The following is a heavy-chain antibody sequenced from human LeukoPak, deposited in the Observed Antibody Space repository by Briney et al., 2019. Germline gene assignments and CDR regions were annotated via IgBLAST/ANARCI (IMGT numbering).Heavy chain of an antibody. CDR3: ARGDPQYSSPPDGYYYYYMDV. CDR1: GGSISSSNW. D-gene: IGHD6-6*01. V-gene: IGHV4-4*02. CDR2: IYHSGST. J-gene: IGHJ6*03. Sequence: SETLSLTCAVSGGSISSSNWWSWVRQPPGKGLEWIGEIYHSGSTNYNPSLKSRVTISVDKSKNQFSLKLSSVTAADTAVYYCARGDPQYSSPPDGYYYYYMDVWGKGTTVTVSS.